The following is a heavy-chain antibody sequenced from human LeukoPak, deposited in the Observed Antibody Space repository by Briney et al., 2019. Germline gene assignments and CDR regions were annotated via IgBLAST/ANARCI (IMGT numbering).Heavy chain of an antibody. D-gene: IGHD3-22*01. CDR2: IKQDGGEK. V-gene: IGHV3-7*01. Sequence: GGSLRLSCAASGFTFSNYWMSWGRQAPGKGLEWLANIKQDGGEKYYVDSVKGRLTISRANAKNSLYLQINSLRAEDTAVYYCEREPYYYGSSALYFDYWGQGTLVTVSS. CDR1: GFTFSNYW. CDR3: EREPYYYGSSALYFDY. J-gene: IGHJ4*02.